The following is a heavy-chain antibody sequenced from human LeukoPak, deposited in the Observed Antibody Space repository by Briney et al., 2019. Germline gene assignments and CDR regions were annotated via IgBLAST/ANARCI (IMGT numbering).Heavy chain of an antibody. Sequence: SETLSLTCTVSGGSISSSSYYWGWIRQPPGKGLEWIGSSYYSGSTYYNPSLKSRVTISVDTSKNQFSLKLSSVTAADTDVYYCARAPLGDSSSWYPWFDPWGQGTLVTVSS. CDR3: ARAPLGDSSSWYPWFDP. CDR2: SYYSGST. D-gene: IGHD6-13*01. CDR1: GGSISSSSYY. V-gene: IGHV4-39*07. J-gene: IGHJ5*02.